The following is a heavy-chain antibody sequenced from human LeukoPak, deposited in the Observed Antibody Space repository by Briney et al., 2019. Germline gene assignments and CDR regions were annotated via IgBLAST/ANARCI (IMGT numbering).Heavy chain of an antibody. Sequence: ASVKVSCKASGYTFTSYYMHWVRQAPGQGLEWMGIINPSGGSTSYAQKFQGRVTMTRDTSTSTVYMELSSLRSEDTAVYYCARAGMRWLQHNYFDYWGWGTLVTTSS. J-gene: IGHJ4*02. D-gene: IGHD5-24*01. CDR3: ARAGMRWLQHNYFDY. CDR2: INPSGGST. CDR1: GYTFTSYY. V-gene: IGHV1-46*01.